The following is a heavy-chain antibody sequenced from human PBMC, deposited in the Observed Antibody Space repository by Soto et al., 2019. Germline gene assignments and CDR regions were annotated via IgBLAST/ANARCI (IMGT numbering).Heavy chain of an antibody. D-gene: IGHD3-10*01. V-gene: IGHV3-30*03. CDR1: DFDFSSYG. J-gene: IGHJ4*02. Sequence: GGSLRLSCAASDFDFSSYGIHWVRQAPGKGLEWVAASSYDGRETSYADSAKGRFTVSKEMSKNTAFLQMNALRHEDTAVYFCARDSGWPILNFDNWGQGTPVTVSS. CDR2: SSYDGRET. CDR3: ARDSGWPILNFDN.